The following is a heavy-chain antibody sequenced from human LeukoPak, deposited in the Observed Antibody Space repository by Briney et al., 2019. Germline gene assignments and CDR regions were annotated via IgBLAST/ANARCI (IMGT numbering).Heavy chain of an antibody. J-gene: IGHJ4*02. Sequence: PGGSLRLSCAASGFNLNSYAMSWVRQAPGGGLEWVATVTGTAHRTYYSDSLKGRFTISRDTSNSAVLLQINNLRVDDTAIYYCSKAPKHCSCANCHPDYFQVWGQGTLVTVSS. V-gene: IGHV3-23*01. CDR3: SKAPKHCSCANCHPDYFQV. CDR1: GFNLNSYA. CDR2: VTGTAHRT. D-gene: IGHD3-10*02.